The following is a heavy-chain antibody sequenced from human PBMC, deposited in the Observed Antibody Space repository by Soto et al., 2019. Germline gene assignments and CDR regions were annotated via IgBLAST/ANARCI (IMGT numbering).Heavy chain of an antibody. D-gene: IGHD1-26*01. Sequence: TLSLTCVVCGGSVSNYYWNWIRQPPGKGLEWIGEINHSGSTNYNPSLKSRLTISVDTSKNQFSLKLSSVTAADTAVYYCARDAKKYSGSYYFDYWGQGTLVTVSS. CDR2: INHSGST. J-gene: IGHJ4*02. V-gene: IGHV4-34*01. CDR1: GGSVSNYY. CDR3: ARDAKKYSGSYYFDY.